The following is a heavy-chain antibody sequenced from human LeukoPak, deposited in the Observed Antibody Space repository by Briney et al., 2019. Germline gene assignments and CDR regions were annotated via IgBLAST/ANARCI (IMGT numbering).Heavy chain of an antibody. CDR2: IYSSGST. V-gene: IGHV4-4*07. CDR3: ARERVGYDTSGRGPRFDS. D-gene: IGHD3-22*01. CDR1: GTSVNNYY. Sequence: PSETLSLTCIVSGTSVNNYYWSWIRQPAGKGLEWIGRIYSSGSTNYNLSLTSRVPISVDKSKNQVSLKLESVTAADTAVYYCARERVGYDTSGRGPRFDSWGQGTLVTVSS. J-gene: IGHJ4*02.